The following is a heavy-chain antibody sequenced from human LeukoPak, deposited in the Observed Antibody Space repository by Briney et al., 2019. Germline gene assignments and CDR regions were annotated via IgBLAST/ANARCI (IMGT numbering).Heavy chain of an antibody. Sequence: SETLSLTCSVSGGSISSYYWSWIRQPPGEGLEWIGYIYYSGSTNYNPSLKSRVTISVDTSKNHFSLKMISVTAADTAVYYCARGGGAAHHYYYYGMDVWGQGTTVTVSS. CDR3: ARGGGAAHHYYYYGMDV. V-gene: IGHV4-59*12. CDR2: IYYSGST. J-gene: IGHJ6*02. CDR1: GGSISSYY. D-gene: IGHD6-6*01.